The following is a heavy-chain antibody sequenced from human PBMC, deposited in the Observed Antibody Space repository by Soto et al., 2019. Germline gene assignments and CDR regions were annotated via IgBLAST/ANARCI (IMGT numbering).Heavy chain of an antibody. CDR1: GFTFSLSA. Sequence: EVQLLESGGGFVQPGESLRLSCAASGFTFSLSAMRWVRQAPGRGLDWVSSLSGDGSTTDYADSVKGRFTISRDNAKNTVHLQMNSLRAEDTAVYYCAKGPEYDILTGCEYWGQGALVTGAS. V-gene: IGHV3-23*01. CDR2: LSGDGSTT. J-gene: IGHJ1*01. D-gene: IGHD3-9*01. CDR3: AKGPEYDILTGCEY.